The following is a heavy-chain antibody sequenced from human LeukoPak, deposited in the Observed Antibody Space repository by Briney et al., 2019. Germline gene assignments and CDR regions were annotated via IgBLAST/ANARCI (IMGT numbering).Heavy chain of an antibody. D-gene: IGHD1-14*01. Sequence: GGSLRLSCAASGFTFSSYSMNWVRQAPGKGLEWVSSISSSSSYIYYADSVKGRFTISRDNAKNSLYLQMNSLRAEDTAVYYCARDIEFHEPPSDYWGQGTLVTVSS. CDR2: ISSSSSYI. V-gene: IGHV3-21*01. CDR1: GFTFSSYS. J-gene: IGHJ4*02. CDR3: ARDIEFHEPPSDY.